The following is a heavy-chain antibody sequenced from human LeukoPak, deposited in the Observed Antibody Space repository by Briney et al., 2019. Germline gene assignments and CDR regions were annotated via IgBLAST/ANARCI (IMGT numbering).Heavy chain of an antibody. D-gene: IGHD1-26*01. CDR1: GGSISSGSYY. J-gene: IGHJ4*02. CDR3: ARGRIVGALYYFDY. Sequence: SQTLSLTCTVSGGSISSGSYYWSWIRQPAGKGLEWIGRIYTSGSTNYNPSLKSRVTISVDTSKNQFSLKLSSVTAADTAVYYCARGRIVGALYYFDYWGQGTLVTVSS. V-gene: IGHV4-61*02. CDR2: IYTSGST.